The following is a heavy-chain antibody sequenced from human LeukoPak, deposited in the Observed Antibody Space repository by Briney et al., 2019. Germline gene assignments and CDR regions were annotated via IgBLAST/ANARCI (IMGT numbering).Heavy chain of an antibody. J-gene: IGHJ4*02. CDR1: GFTVSSDY. CDR2: VYSGGET. CDR3: ARGGIAARPSDS. D-gene: IGHD6-6*01. Sequence: GGSLRLSCAASGFTVSSDYITWVRQAPGKGLEWVSVVYSGGETYYAESVKGRFTASRDNSKNTVYLQMNSLRAEDTAVYFCARGGIAARPSDSWGQGTLVTVSS. V-gene: IGHV3-66*01.